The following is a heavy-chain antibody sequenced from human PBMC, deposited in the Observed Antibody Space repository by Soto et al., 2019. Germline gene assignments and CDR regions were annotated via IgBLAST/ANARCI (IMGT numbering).Heavy chain of an antibody. D-gene: IGHD5-18*01. J-gene: IGHJ4*02. V-gene: IGHV1-2*02. CDR1: GYTFTGYY. Sequence: ASVKVSCKASGYTFTGYYMHWVRQAPGQGLEWMGWINPNSGGTNYAQKFQGRVTMTRDTSISTAYMELSRLRSDDTAVYYCARDPVATAMARFDYWGQGTLVTVSS. CDR3: ARDPVATAMARFDY. CDR2: INPNSGGT.